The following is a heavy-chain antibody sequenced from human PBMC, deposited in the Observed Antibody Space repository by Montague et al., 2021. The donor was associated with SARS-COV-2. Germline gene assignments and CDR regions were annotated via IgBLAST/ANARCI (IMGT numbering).Heavy chain of an antibody. CDR1: GGSMSDHY. CDR3: ARAVSVQSAVNWFDA. J-gene: IGHJ5*02. Sequence: SETLSLTCTVSGGSMSDHYWTWIRQPPGKGLEWLAYIYYSGGTNSXPSLKSRVSMSVDTSKNQFSLKLTSVTAADTAVYYCARAVSVQSAVNWFDAWGQGTLVTVSS. V-gene: IGHV4-59*11. CDR2: IYYSGGT.